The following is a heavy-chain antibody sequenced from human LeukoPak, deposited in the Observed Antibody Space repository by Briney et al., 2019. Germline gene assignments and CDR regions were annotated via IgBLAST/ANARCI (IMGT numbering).Heavy chain of an antibody. CDR2: ISHSGST. V-gene: IGHV4-4*02. D-gene: IGHD3-10*01. CDR3: ARIRGLGRDYYFYYMDV. CDR1: GGSISSSNW. Sequence: SGTLSLTCAVSGGSISSSNWWSWVRQPPGKGLEWIGEISHSGSTNYNPSLKSRVTISVDKSKNQFSLKLSSVTAADTAVYYCARIRGLGRDYYFYYMDVWGRGTTVTVSS. J-gene: IGHJ6*03.